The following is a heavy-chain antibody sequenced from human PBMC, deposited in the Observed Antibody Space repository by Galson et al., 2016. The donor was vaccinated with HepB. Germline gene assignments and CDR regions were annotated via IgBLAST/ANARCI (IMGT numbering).Heavy chain of an antibody. CDR1: GLAFGRYT. V-gene: IGHV3-7*01. Sequence: SLRLSCAVSGLAFGRYTMSWVRQAPGKGPEWVASISHDGRDQRYVDSVKGRFTISRDNARNSLYLQMNSLRVDDTAVYYCAQYGGLADSWGQGTLVTVSS. CDR3: AQYGGLADS. D-gene: IGHD3-16*01. J-gene: IGHJ4*02. CDR2: ISHDGRDQ.